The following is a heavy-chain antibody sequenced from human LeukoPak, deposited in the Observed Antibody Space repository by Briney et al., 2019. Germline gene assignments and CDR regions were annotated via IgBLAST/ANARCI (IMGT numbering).Heavy chain of an antibody. V-gene: IGHV3-11*01. CDR1: GFTLSDYY. J-gene: IGHJ4*02. CDR2: ISNSGFTT. Sequence: GGSLRLSCAASGFTLSDYYVSWIRQAPGKGLEWGAFISNSGFTTYYADSVKGRFTVSRDNAKDSVALQMNSLRAEDTARYYCAREDSGGNSFDYWGQGAQVTVS. CDR3: AREDSGGNSFDY. D-gene: IGHD4/OR15-4a*01.